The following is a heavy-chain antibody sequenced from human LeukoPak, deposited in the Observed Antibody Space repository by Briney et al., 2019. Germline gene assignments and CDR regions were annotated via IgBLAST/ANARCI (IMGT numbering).Heavy chain of an antibody. Sequence: SETLSLTCTVSGGSITSGTYYWNWIRQPAGKGLEWIGRIFSTGSTNYNPSLKSRVTMSVDTSKNQFSLNLSSVTAADTAVYYCARGVYGSGSGNGFNIWGQGTTVTVSS. V-gene: IGHV4-61*02. J-gene: IGHJ3*02. D-gene: IGHD3-10*01. CDR1: GGSITSGTYY. CDR3: ARGVYGSGSGNGFNI. CDR2: IFSTGST.